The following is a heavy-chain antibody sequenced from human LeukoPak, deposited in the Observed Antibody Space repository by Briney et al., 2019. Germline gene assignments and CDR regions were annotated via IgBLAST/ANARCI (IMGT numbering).Heavy chain of an antibody. CDR2: IHYSGST. J-gene: IGHJ4*02. V-gene: IGHV4-39*01. D-gene: IGHD6-6*01. CDR1: GGPISSSTYY. CDR3: ARLGIAAHDY. Sequence: SETLSLTCTVSGGPISSSTYYWGWIRQPPGKGLEWIGSIHYSGSTYYNPSLKSRVTISVDTSKNQFSLKLSSVTAADTAVYFCARLGIAAHDYWGQGTLVTVSS.